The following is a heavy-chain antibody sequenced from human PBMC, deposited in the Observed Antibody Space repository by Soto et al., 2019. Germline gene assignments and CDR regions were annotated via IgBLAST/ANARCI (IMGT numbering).Heavy chain of an antibody. V-gene: IGHV2-5*02. J-gene: IGHJ2*01. CDR2: IFLDDDK. Sequence: ITLKESGPTLLTPTQTLTLTCTVSGFSLSTTGVGVGWSHQAPGKALDYIAIIFLDDDKYYSPALKSRTTITKDTSENQVVLTLTDVAPADTATYYCPYRRLHGATYGVLWGGGTLVAVSS. D-gene: IGHD3-10*01. CDR1: GFSLSTTGVG. CDR3: PYRRLHGATYGVL.